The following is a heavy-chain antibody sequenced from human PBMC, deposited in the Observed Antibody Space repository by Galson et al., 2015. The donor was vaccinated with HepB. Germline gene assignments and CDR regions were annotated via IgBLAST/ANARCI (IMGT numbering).Heavy chain of an antibody. Sequence: ETLSLTCTVSGGSISSSSYYWGWIRQPPGKGLEWIGSIYYSGSTYYNPSLKSRVTISVDTSKNQFSLKLSSVTAADTAVYYCARDGSDYDFWSGYYATGFDYWGQGTLVTVSS. D-gene: IGHD3-3*01. V-gene: IGHV4-39*07. CDR3: ARDGSDYDFWSGYYATGFDY. J-gene: IGHJ4*02. CDR1: GGSISSSSYY. CDR2: IYYSGST.